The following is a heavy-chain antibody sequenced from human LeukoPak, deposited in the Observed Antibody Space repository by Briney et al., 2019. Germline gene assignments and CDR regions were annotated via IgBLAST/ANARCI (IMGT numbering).Heavy chain of an antibody. CDR1: GGSISSYY. D-gene: IGHD3-10*01. CDR3: AGGDMARGVPPPPSLDY. Sequence: SETPSLTCTVSGGSISSYYWSWIRQPPGKGLEWIGYIYYSGSTNYNPSLKSRVTISVDTFKNQFSLKLSSVTAADTAVYYCAGGDMARGVPPPPSLDYWGQGTLVTVSS. V-gene: IGHV4-59*01. J-gene: IGHJ4*02. CDR2: IYYSGST.